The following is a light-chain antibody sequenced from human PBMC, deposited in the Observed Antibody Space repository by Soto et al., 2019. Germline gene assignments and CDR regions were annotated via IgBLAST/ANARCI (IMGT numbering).Light chain of an antibody. CDR1: SSDIGGYNY. Sequence: QSALTQPASVSGSPGQSITISCTGTSSDIGGYNYVSWYQQHPGNLPKLMIYEVSNRPSGVSNRFSGSKSGNTASLTISGLQAEDEADYYCSSHTTSNTQVFGGGTKLTVL. CDR2: EVS. V-gene: IGLV2-14*01. CDR3: SSHTTSNTQV. J-gene: IGLJ3*02.